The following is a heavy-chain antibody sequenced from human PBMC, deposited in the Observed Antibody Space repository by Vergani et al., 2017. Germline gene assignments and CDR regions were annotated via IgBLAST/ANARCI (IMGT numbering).Heavy chain of an antibody. J-gene: IGHJ4*02. V-gene: IGHV1-2*02. CDR1: GYTFTSYD. CDR3: ARGQFDWLSRPIGNFDY. D-gene: IGHD3-9*01. Sequence: QVQLVQSGAEVKKPGASVKVSCKASGYTFTSYDINWVRQATGQGLEWMGWINPNSGGTNYAQKFQGRVTMTRDTSISTAYMELSRLRSDDTAVYYCARGQFDWLSRPIGNFDYWGQGTLVTVSS. CDR2: INPNSGGT.